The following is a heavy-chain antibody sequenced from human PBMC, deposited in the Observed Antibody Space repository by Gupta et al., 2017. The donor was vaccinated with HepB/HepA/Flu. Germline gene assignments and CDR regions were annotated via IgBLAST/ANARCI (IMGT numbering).Heavy chain of an antibody. CDR1: GLTFGSHG. D-gene: IGHD5-18*01. CDR3: ARAESALIRGPFDY. Sequence: QVQLVESGGGVVQPGRSLRLSCAASGLTFGSHGMHWVRQAPGKGLEWVAVIWFDGSNKYYADSVKGRFTISRDNSNNTLFLHMDSLRAEDTAVYFCARAESALIRGPFDYWGQGTLVTVSS. J-gene: IGHJ4*02. V-gene: IGHV3-33*01. CDR2: IWFDGSNK.